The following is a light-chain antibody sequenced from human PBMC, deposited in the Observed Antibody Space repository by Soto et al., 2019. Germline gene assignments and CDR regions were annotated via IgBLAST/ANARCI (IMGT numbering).Light chain of an antibody. CDR1: QSISRH. J-gene: IGKJ2*01. V-gene: IGKV1-39*01. Sequence: DIQMTQSPSSLSASVGDRVTITCRASQSISRHLNWYQYKPGKAPKLLIYAASSLQSGVPSRFSGSGSGTDFTLTISSLQPEDSATYYCQQAYSVPYTFGQGTKLEIK. CDR3: QQAYSVPYT. CDR2: AAS.